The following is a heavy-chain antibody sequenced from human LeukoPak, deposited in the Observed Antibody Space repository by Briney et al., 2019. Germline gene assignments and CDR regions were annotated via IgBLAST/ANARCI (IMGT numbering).Heavy chain of an antibody. CDR2: MNPNSGNT. D-gene: IGHD6-6*01. V-gene: IGHV1-8*01. J-gene: IGHJ4*02. CDR3: ARGGNFVPFDY. CDR1: GYTFTSYD. Sequence: ASVKVSCKASGYTFTSYDINWVRQATGQGLEWMGWMNPNSGNTGYAQNLQGRVTMTTDTSTSTAYMELRSLRSDDTAVYYCARGGNFVPFDYWGQGTLVTVSS.